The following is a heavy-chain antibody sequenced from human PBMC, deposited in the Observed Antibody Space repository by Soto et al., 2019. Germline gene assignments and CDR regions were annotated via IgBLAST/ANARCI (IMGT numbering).Heavy chain of an antibody. V-gene: IGHV3-30-3*01. CDR3: ASALGAFDI. J-gene: IGHJ3*02. Sequence: QVQLVESGGGVVQPGRSLRLSCAASGFTFSSYAMHWVRQAPGKGLEWVAVISYDGSNKYYADSVKGRFTISRDNSKNTLYLQMNSLRAEDTAVYYCASALGAFDIWGQGTIVTVSS. CDR2: ISYDGSNK. D-gene: IGHD3-16*01. CDR1: GFTFSSYA.